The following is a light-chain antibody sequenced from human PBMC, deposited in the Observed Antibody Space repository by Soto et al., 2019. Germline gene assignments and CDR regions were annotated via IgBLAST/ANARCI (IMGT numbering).Light chain of an antibody. CDR1: QSVSSSY. V-gene: IGKV3-20*01. CDR2: GAY. Sequence: EIVLTQSPGTLSLSPGERATLSCRASQSVSSSYLAWYQQKPGKAPRLLIYGAYSRATGIPDRFSGSGYGTDFTLTISRLEPEDFAVYYCQQYGSSPITFGQGTRLEI. CDR3: QQYGSSPIT. J-gene: IGKJ5*01.